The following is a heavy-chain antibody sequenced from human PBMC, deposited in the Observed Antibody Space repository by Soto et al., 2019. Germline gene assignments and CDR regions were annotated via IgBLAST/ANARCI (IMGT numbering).Heavy chain of an antibody. J-gene: IGHJ3*02. D-gene: IGHD6-19*01. V-gene: IGHV5-51*01. Sequence: GESLKISCKGSGYSFTSYWIGWVRQMPGKGLEWMGIIYPGDSDTRYSPSFQGQVTISADKSISTAYLQWSSLKTSDTAMYYCARPIAMAGLTLYAFDIWGQGTMVTVSS. CDR2: IYPGDSDT. CDR1: GYSFTSYW. CDR3: ARPIAMAGLTLYAFDI.